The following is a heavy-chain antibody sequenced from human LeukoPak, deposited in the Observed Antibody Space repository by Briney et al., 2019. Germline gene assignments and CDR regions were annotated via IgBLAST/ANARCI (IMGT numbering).Heavy chain of an antibody. CDR2: ISSSSSYI. V-gene: IGHV3-21*01. CDR3: ARCDYGDSPFDY. CDR1: GFTFSSDS. D-gene: IGHD4-17*01. J-gene: IGHJ4*02. Sequence: GGSLRLSCAASGFTFSSDSMNWVRQAPGKGLEWVSSISSSSSYIYYADSVKGRFTISRDNAKNSLYLQMNSLRAEDTAVYYCARCDYGDSPFDYWGQGTLVTVSS.